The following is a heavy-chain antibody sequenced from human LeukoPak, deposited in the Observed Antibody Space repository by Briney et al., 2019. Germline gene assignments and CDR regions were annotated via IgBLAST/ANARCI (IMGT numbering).Heavy chain of an antibody. D-gene: IGHD3-16*01. CDR1: GFTVSSNY. CDR3: ARGTFEGEWPLPVPDP. Sequence: PGGSLRLSCAASGFTVSSNYMSWVRQAPGKGLEWVSVIYSGGSTYYADSVKGRFTISRDNSKNTLYLQMNSLRAEDTAVYYCARGTFEGEWPLPVPDPWGQGTLVTVSS. CDR2: IYSGGST. V-gene: IGHV3-53*01. J-gene: IGHJ5*02.